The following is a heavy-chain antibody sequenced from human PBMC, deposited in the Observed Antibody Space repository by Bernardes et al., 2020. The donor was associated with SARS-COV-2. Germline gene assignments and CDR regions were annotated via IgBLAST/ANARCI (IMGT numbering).Heavy chain of an antibody. CDR1: GGSINNYY. CDR2: IHYTGTS. V-gene: IGHV4-59*01. J-gene: IGHJ6*02. CDR3: ARDPRFYPQPVRNYYFYLGLDV. Sequence: SETLSLTCTVSGGSINNYYWSWVRQPPGKPLEWVGYIHYTGTSNYNPSLKSRVTMSVDTSKNQISLRLSSVTAADSAAYFCARDPRFYPQPVRNYYFYLGLDVWGQGTTITVSS. D-gene: IGHD6-6*01.